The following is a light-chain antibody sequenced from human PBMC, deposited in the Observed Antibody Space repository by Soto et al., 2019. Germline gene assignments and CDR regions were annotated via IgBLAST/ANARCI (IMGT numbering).Light chain of an antibody. CDR2: EGS. V-gene: IGLV2-23*01. CDR1: SSDVGSYNL. Sequence: QSALTQPASVSGSPGQSLTISCTGTSSDVGSYNLVSWYQQHQGKAPKLMIYEGSKRPSVVSNRFSGSKSGNTASRTSSGLQAEDEADYYCCSYAGSSTPWWVFGGGTKLTVL. CDR3: CSYAGSSTPWWV. J-gene: IGLJ3*02.